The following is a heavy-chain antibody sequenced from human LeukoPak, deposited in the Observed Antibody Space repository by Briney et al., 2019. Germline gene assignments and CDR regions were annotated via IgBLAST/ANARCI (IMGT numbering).Heavy chain of an antibody. CDR1: GGTFSSYT. D-gene: IGHD3-22*01. V-gene: IGHV1-69*04. Sequence: SVKVSCKASGGTFSSYTISWVRQARGQGREWMGRIIPILGIANYAQKFQGRVTITADKSTSTAYMELSSLRSEDTAVYYCARDLDYYDTSGYAAFDIWGQGTMVTVSS. CDR2: IIPILGIA. CDR3: ARDLDYYDTSGYAAFDI. J-gene: IGHJ3*02.